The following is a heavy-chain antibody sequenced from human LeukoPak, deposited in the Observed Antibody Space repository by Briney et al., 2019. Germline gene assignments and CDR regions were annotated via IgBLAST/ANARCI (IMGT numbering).Heavy chain of an antibody. Sequence: GGSLRLSCAASGFTFSNYAMSWVRQAPGKGLEWVSAISGSGGSTYYADSVKGRFTISRDNSKNTLYLQMNSLRAEDTAVYYRAKNQHLTSAVAGFDYWGQGTLVTVSS. J-gene: IGHJ4*02. CDR3: AKNQHLTSAVAGFDY. CDR2: ISGSGGST. CDR1: GFTFSNYA. D-gene: IGHD6-19*01. V-gene: IGHV3-23*01.